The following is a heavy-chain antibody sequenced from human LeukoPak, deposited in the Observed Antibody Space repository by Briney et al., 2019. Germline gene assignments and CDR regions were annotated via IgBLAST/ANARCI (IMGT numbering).Heavy chain of an antibody. V-gene: IGHV3-7*01. CDR3: ARDPGSGSSIYYYYMDV. D-gene: IGHD3-10*01. CDR2: IKQDGSEK. CDR1: GFTFSSYW. Sequence: GALRLSCAASGFTFSSYWMSWVRQAPGKGLEWVANIKQDGSEKYYVDSVKGRFTISRDNAKNSLYLQMNSLRAEDTAVYYCARDPGSGSSIYYYYMDVWGKGTTVTVSS. J-gene: IGHJ6*03.